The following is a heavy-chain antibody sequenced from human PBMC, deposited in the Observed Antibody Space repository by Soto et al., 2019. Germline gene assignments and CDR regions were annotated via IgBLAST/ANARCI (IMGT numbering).Heavy chain of an antibody. Sequence: EVQLVESGGGLVQPGGSLTLSCAASGFTFSGSAVHWVRQAPGKGLEWVGRIRGKANSDATVYDASVKGRCTISRDDSMNTAYLKMNSLKTEDTAVYYCTSPSINYDILTDYFKYWGQGSLVTVSS. V-gene: IGHV3-73*02. CDR2: IRGKANSDAT. J-gene: IGHJ4*02. CDR3: TSPSINYDILTDYFKY. D-gene: IGHD3-9*01. CDR1: GFTFSGSA.